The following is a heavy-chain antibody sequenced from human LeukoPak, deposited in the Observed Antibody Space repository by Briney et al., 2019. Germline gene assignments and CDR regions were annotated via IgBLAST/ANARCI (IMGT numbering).Heavy chain of an antibody. CDR1: GFIFSDYY. Sequence: PGGSLRLSCEASGFIFSDYYMSWIRQAPGKGLEWVSYIRASSGYTKYADSVKGRFTISRDHAKHSAYLQMNSLRADDTAVYYCARDWTPNWFDPWGQGTPVTDSS. CDR2: IRASSGYT. D-gene: IGHD3/OR15-3a*01. J-gene: IGHJ5*02. CDR3: ARDWTPNWFDP. V-gene: IGHV3-11*06.